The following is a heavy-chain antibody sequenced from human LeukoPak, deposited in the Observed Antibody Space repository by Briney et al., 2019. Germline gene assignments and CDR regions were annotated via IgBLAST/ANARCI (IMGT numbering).Heavy chain of an antibody. D-gene: IGHD3-3*01. CDR3: ARDVRSITIFGVPKRGDAFDI. V-gene: IGHV3-11*04. J-gene: IGHJ3*02. CDR1: GFTFSDYY. Sequence: PGGSLRLSCAASGFTFSDYYMSWIRQAPGKGLEWVSYISSSGSSIYYADSVKGRFTISRDNAKNSLYLQMNSLRAEDTAVYYCARDVRSITIFGVPKRGDAFDIWGQGTMVTVSS. CDR2: ISSSGSSI.